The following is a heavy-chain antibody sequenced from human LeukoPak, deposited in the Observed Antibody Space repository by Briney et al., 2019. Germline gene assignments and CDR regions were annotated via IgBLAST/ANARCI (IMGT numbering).Heavy chain of an antibody. CDR3: ARLVRLGELSLEIDY. Sequence: GESLKIPCKGSGYSFTSYWISWVRQMPGKGLEWMGRIDPSDSYTNYSPSFQGHVTISADKSISTAYLQWSSLKASDTAMYYCARLVRLGELSLEIDYWGQGTLVTVSS. J-gene: IGHJ4*02. CDR1: GYSFTSYW. CDR2: IDPSDSYT. V-gene: IGHV5-10-1*01. D-gene: IGHD3-16*02.